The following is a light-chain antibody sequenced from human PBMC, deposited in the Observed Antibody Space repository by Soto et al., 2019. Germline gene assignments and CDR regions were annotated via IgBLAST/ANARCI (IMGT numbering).Light chain of an antibody. CDR2: GAS. J-gene: IGKJ1*01. CDR1: QSVSSN. V-gene: IGKV3-15*01. CDR3: QQYHYWPPTWT. Sequence: EIVMTQSPAALSVSPGERATLSCGASQSVSSNLAWYQQKPGQAPRLLIYGASTRATGIPARFSGSGSGTEFTLTISSLQSEDIAVYWCQQYHYWPPTWTFGQGTKVDIK.